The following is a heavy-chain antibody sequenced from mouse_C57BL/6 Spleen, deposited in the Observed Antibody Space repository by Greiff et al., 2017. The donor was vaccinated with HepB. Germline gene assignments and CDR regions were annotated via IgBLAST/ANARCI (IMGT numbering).Heavy chain of an antibody. CDR1: GYTFTSYW. V-gene: IGHV1-72*01. CDR2: IDPNSGGT. CDR3: ATGGGFYYYAMDY. Sequence: QQSCKASGYTFTSYWMHWVKQRPGRGLEWIGRIDPNSGGTKYNEKFKSKATLTVDKPSSTAYMQLSSLTSEDSAVYYCATGGGFYYYAMDYWGQGTSVTVSS. J-gene: IGHJ4*01.